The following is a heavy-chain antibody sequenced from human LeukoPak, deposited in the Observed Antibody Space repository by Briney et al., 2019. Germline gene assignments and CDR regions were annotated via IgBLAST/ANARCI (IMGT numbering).Heavy chain of an antibody. CDR1: GFTFSSYW. V-gene: IGHV3-7*01. Sequence: QSGGSLRLSCAASGFTFSSYWMSWVRQAPGKGLEWVANIKQDGSEKYYVDSVKGRFTISRDNAKNSLYLQMNSLRAEDTAVYYCARVEWELRDAFDIWGQGTMVTVSS. D-gene: IGHD1-26*01. CDR3: ARVEWELRDAFDI. CDR2: IKQDGSEK. J-gene: IGHJ3*02.